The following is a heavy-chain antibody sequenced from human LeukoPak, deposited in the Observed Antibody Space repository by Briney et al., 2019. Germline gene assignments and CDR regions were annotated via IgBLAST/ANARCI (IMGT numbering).Heavy chain of an antibody. CDR3: ARVYDFWSGYYMDY. Sequence: ASVKVSCKASGYTFTSHGFSWVRQAPGHGLEWMGWISAYIGNTNYAQKLQGRVTMTTDTSTSTAYMELRSLRSDDTAVYYCARVYDFWSGYYMDYWGQGTLVTVSS. D-gene: IGHD3-3*01. CDR1: GYTFTSHG. CDR2: ISAYIGNT. V-gene: IGHV1-18*01. J-gene: IGHJ4*02.